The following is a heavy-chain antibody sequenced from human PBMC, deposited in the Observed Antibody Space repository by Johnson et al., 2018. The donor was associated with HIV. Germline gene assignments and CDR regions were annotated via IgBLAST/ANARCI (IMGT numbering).Heavy chain of an antibody. Sequence: MQLVESGGGVVQPGGSLRLSCAASGFTFSSYWMSWVRQAPGKGLEWVANIKQDGSEKYYVDSVKGRFTISRDNAKNSLYLQMNSLRAEDTAVYYCAREGGVTMVDGFDIWGQGTMVTVSS. D-gene: IGHD3-10*01. V-gene: IGHV3-7*03. CDR2: IKQDGSEK. CDR1: GFTFSSYW. J-gene: IGHJ3*02. CDR3: AREGGVTMVDGFDI.